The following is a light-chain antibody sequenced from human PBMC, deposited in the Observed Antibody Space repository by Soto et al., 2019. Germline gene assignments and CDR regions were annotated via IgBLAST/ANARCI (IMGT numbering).Light chain of an antibody. V-gene: IGLV1-40*01. CDR3: QSYDSSLSGWV. Sequence: QSVLTQPPSVSGAPGQRVTISCTESSSNIGAGYDVHWYQQLPGTAPKLLIYGNSNRPSGVPDRFSGSKSGTSASLAITGLQAEHEADYYCQSYDSSLSGWVLGGGTKLTVL. J-gene: IGLJ3*02. CDR2: GNS. CDR1: SSNIGAGYD.